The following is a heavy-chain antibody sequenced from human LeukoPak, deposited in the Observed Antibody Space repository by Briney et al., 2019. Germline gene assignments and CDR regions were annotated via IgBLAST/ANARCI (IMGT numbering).Heavy chain of an antibody. CDR1: GFTFSSYE. J-gene: IGHJ4*02. V-gene: IGHV3-48*03. CDR2: IRSGDTNI. CDR3: AKTRIEGAGTGAFDY. Sequence: GGSLRLSCVASGFTFSSYEMDWVRQAPGKGLEWVSNIRSGDTNINYADSVTGRFTISRDNAKNSLYLQMNSLRLEDTAVYYWAKTRIEGAGTGAFDYGGRGTLVPVSS. D-gene: IGHD1-26*01.